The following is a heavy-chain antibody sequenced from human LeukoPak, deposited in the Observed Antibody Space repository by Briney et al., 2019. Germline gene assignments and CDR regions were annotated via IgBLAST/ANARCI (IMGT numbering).Heavy chain of an antibody. CDR1: GGTFSSYA. D-gene: IGHD3-10*01. V-gene: IGHV1-69*04. J-gene: IGHJ4*02. CDR3: ARDFGGYYNSFLLV. Sequence: ASVKVSCKASGGTFSSYAISWVRQAPGQGLEWMGRIIPILGIAHYAQKLQGRVTITADKSTSTAYMELSSLRSEDTAVYYCARDFGGYYNSFLLVWGQGTLVTVSS. CDR2: IIPILGIA.